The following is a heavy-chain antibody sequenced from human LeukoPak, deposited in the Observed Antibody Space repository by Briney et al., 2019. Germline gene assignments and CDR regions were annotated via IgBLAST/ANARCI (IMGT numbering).Heavy chain of an antibody. Sequence: ASVKVSCKASGFTFTSSAVQWVRQARGQRLEWIGWIVVGSGNTNYAQKFQERVTITRDMSTSTAYMELSSLRSEDTAVYYCAAVVPPYYYMDVWGKGTTVTVSS. V-gene: IGHV1-58*01. CDR3: AAVVPPYYYMDV. J-gene: IGHJ6*03. CDR2: IVVGSGNT. CDR1: GFTFTSSA.